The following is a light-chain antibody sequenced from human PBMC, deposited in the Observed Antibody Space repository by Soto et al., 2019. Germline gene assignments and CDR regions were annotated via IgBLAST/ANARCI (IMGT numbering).Light chain of an antibody. Sequence: DIVLTQSPGTLSLSPGERATLSCWASQSLSTDYLAWYQQKPGQAPRLLIYEVSNRATGIPARFSGSGSGADFTLTISSLEPGDFALYYCQQHINWPLTFGGGTKV. CDR2: EVS. CDR1: QSLSTDY. CDR3: QQHINWPLT. V-gene: IGKV3-11*01. J-gene: IGKJ4*01.